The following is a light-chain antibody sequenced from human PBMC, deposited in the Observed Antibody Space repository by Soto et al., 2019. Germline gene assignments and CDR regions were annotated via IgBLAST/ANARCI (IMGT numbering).Light chain of an antibody. CDR2: DIN. J-gene: IGLJ2*01. CDR3: GTWDSSLSAAV. CDR1: SSDIGNDY. Sequence: QSALTQPPSVSAAPGQKVTISCSGSSSDIGNDYVSWYQHLPGTAPKLLIYDINKRPSGIPDRFSGSKSGTSATLGITGLQTGDEADYYCGTWDSSLSAAVFGGGTQLTVL. V-gene: IGLV1-51*01.